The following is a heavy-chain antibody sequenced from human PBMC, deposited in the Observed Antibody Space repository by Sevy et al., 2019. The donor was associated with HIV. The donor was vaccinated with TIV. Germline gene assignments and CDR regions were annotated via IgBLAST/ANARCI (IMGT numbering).Heavy chain of an antibody. CDR1: GFSIINYA. CDR2: MTFYGSNQ. D-gene: IGHD3-9*01. V-gene: IGHV3-33*03. J-gene: IGHJ3*02. CDR3: AKVLNSPINTEDSFDI. Sequence: GGSLRLSCKGTGFSIINYAIYWVRQAPGKGKEWVAVMTFYGSNQYYADSVNGRFTISRDTSTNTVYLQMNSLMADDTALYSCAKVLNSPINTEDSFDIWGLGTMVTVSS.